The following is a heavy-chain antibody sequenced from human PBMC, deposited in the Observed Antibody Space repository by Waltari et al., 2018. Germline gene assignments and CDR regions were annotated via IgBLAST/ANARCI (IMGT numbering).Heavy chain of an antibody. V-gene: IGHV1-69*14. Sequence: QVQLAQSGAEVKKPGSSVKVSCKASGGTFSSYAISWVRQAPGQGLEWMGGIIPIFGTANYAQKFQGRVTSTADKSTSTAYMELSSLRSEDTAVYYWARGRFPKGYYYYMDVWGKGTTVTVSS. J-gene: IGHJ6*03. D-gene: IGHD3-3*01. CDR2: IIPIFGTA. CDR3: ARGRFPKGYYYYMDV. CDR1: GGTFSSYA.